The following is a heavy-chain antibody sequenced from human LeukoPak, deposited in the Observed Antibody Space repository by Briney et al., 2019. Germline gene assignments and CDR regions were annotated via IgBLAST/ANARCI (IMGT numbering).Heavy chain of an antibody. CDR1: GFTVSSNY. Sequence: GGSLRLSCAASGFTVSSNYMSWVRQAPGKGLEWVSVIYSGGSTYYADSVKGRFTISRDNSKNTLYLQMNSLRAEDTAVYYCAKDYFESSGYFRVPYVLDFWGQGTLVTVSS. D-gene: IGHD3-22*01. CDR3: AKDYFESSGYFRVPYVLDF. V-gene: IGHV3-66*01. CDR2: IYSGGST. J-gene: IGHJ4*02.